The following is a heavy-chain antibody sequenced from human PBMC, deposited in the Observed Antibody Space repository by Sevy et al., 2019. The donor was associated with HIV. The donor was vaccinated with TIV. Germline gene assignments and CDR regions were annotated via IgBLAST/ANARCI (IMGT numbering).Heavy chain of an antibody. CDR2: IYHSGST. V-gene: IGHV4-4*02. Sequence: SETLSLTCAVSGVSISSSNWWSWVRQPPGKGLEWIGEIYHSGSTNYNPSLKSRVTISVDKSKNQFSLKLSSVTAADTAVYYCAREREYCSSTSCYVNFDYWGQGTLVTVSS. D-gene: IGHD2-2*01. J-gene: IGHJ4*02. CDR1: GVSISSSNW. CDR3: AREREYCSSTSCYVNFDY.